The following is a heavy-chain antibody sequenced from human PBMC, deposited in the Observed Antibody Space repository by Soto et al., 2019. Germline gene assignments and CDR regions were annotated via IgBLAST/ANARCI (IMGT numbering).Heavy chain of an antibody. D-gene: IGHD2-8*01. CDR2: IYYSGST. CDR3: ARGGCTNGVCYTFHFDY. Sequence: SETLSLTCTFSCGSIISGGYYWSWIRQHPGKGLEWIGYIYYSGSTYYNPSLKSRVTISVDTSKNQFSLKLSSVTAADTAVYYCARGGCTNGVCYTFHFDYWGQGTLVTVS. V-gene: IGHV4-31*03. CDR1: CGSIISGGYY. J-gene: IGHJ4*02.